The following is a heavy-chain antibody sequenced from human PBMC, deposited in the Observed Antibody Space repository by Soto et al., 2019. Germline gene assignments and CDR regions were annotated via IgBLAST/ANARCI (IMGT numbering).Heavy chain of an antibody. CDR3: ARDEVLSGYYFDY. V-gene: IGHV3-21*01. J-gene: IGHJ4*02. CDR1: GFTFSSYS. CDR2: ISSSSSYI. Sequence: GGSLRLSCAASGFTFSSYSMNWIRHAPGKGLEWVSSISSSSSYIYYADSVKGRFTISRDNAKNSLYLQMNSLRAEDTAVYYCARDEVLSGYYFDYWGQGTLVTVSS.